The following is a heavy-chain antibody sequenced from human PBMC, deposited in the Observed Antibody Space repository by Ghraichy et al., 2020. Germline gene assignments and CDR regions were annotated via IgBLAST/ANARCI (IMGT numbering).Heavy chain of an antibody. V-gene: IGHV4-30-4*01. J-gene: IGHJ3*02. CDR1: GGSINSADYY. CDR2: IYYSGTT. CDR3: ARDLGGHDAFDI. Sequence: SLNISCTVSGGSINSADYYWTWIRQPPGKGLEWIGYIYYSGTTYCNPSLKSRLTISVDTSKNQFSLKLNSVTVADTAVYYCARDLGGHDAFDIWGQGTMVTVSS.